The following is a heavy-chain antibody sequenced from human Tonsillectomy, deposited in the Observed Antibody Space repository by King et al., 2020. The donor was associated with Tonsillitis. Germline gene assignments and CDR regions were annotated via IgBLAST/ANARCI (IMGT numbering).Heavy chain of an antibody. CDR1: GFTFSNYG. CDR2: ISYDGSNK. V-gene: IGHV3-30*18. J-gene: IGHJ4*02. CDR3: AKAGGTYCGGDCYDY. Sequence: VQLEESGGGVVQPGRSLRLSCAASGFTFSNYGVHWVRQAPGKGLEWVGVISYDGSNKYYADSVKGRITISRDNSKNTLYLQMNSLRAEDTAVYFCAKAGGTYCGGDCYDYWGQGTLVTVSS. D-gene: IGHD2-21*01.